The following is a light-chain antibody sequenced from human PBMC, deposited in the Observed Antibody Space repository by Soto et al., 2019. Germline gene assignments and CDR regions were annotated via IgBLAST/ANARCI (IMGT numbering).Light chain of an antibody. CDR2: GNS. Sequence: QSVLRQPPSVSGAREQRHTISCTGSNSNIGAGYDVHWYQKLPGTAPKLRSYGNSNRPSGVPDRFSGSKSGTSASLAITGRLAEDEADYCCQSYDSSLSEVFGTGTKVTVL. J-gene: IGLJ1*01. CDR3: QSYDSSLSEV. V-gene: IGLV1-40*01. CDR1: NSNIGAGYD.